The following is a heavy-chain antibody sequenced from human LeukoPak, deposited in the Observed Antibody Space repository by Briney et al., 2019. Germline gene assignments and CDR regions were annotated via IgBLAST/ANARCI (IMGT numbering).Heavy chain of an antibody. CDR1: GFTFSSYS. D-gene: IGHD1-26*01. CDR2: ISGSSDDI. J-gene: IGHJ4*02. V-gene: IGHV3-21*01. CDR3: ARRGYHDYSGFDY. Sequence: GGSLRLSCAASGFTFSSYSMNWVRQAPGKGLEWVSSISGSSDDIYYADSVKGRFSISRDNSKNSVYLQMKRLRAEDTALYYCARRGYHDYSGFDYWGQGTLVTVSS.